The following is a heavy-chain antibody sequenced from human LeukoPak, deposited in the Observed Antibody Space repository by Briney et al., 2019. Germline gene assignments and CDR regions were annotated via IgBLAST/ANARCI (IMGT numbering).Heavy chain of an antibody. CDR3: AKAYGGNYGGFDY. D-gene: IGHD4-23*01. CDR2: ISWNSGSI. CDR1: GFTFDDYG. J-gene: IGHJ4*02. Sequence: PGGSLRLSCAASGFTFDDYGMSWVRQAPGKGLEWVSGISWNSGSIGYADSVKGRFTISRDNAKNSLYLQMNSLRAEDMALYYCAKAYGGNYGGFDYWGQGTLVTVSS. V-gene: IGHV3-9*03.